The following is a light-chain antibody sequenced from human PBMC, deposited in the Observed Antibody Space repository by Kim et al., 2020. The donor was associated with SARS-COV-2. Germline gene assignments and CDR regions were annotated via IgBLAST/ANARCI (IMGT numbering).Light chain of an antibody. CDR2: DAS. CDR3: QQRSS. CDR1: QSVSSY. V-gene: IGKV3-11*01. J-gene: IGKJ5*01. Sequence: APLSLSPGERATLSRRASQSVSSYLAGYQQKPGQAPRLLIYDASKRAIGIPARFSGSGSGTDFTLTISRLEPEDSAVYFCQQRSSFGQGTRLEIK.